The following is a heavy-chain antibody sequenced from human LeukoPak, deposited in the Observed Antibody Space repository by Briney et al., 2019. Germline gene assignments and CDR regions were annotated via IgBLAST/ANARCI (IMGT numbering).Heavy chain of an antibody. CDR2: INHSGST. Sequence: SETLSVTCAVYGGSFSGYYWSWIRQPPGNGLEWIGEINHSGSTNYNPSLKSRVTISVDTSKNQFSLKLSSVTAADTAVYYCARLGSDEELAEAGRDFEYWGQGTLVTVSS. CDR1: GGSFSGYY. J-gene: IGHJ4*02. CDR3: ARLGSDEELAEAGRDFEY. D-gene: IGHD6-13*01. V-gene: IGHV4-34*01.